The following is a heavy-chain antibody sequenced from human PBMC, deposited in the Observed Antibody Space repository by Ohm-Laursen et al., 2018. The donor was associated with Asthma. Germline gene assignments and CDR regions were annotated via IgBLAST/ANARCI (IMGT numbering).Heavy chain of an antibody. CDR1: GFTFSSYA. CDR2: ISSNGGST. D-gene: IGHD3-10*01. J-gene: IGHJ2*01. CDR3: VKITMVRGVIIDWYFDL. Sequence: GSLRLSCSASGFTFSSYAMHWVRQAPGKGLEYVSAISSNGGSTYYADSVKGRFTISRDNSKNTLYLQMSSLRAEDTAVYYCVKITMVRGVIIDWYFDLWGRGTLVTVSS. V-gene: IGHV3-64D*08.